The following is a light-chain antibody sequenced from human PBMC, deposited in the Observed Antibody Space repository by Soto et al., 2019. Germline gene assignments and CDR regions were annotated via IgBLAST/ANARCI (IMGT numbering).Light chain of an antibody. CDR2: GAS. CDR3: QKYGSSPST. V-gene: IGKV3-20*01. CDR1: QSVSSSY. Sequence: EIVLTQSPGTLSLSPGERATLSCRASQSVSSSYLAWDQQKPGQSPSLLIYGASSRATGIPDRFSGSGSGTDVTLTISRLEPEDVAVYYCQKYGSSPSTYGQGTRLEI. J-gene: IGKJ5*01.